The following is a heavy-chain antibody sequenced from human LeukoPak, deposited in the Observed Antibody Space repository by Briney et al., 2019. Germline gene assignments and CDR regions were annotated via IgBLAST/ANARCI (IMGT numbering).Heavy chain of an antibody. V-gene: IGHV4-34*01. Sequence: PSETLSLTCAVYDGSFSGYYRSWIRQPPGKGLEWIGEINHSGSTNYNPSLKSRVTISLDTSKSQFSLKLSSVTAADTAVYYCARELWFGELPDAFDIWGQGTMVTVSS. D-gene: IGHD3-10*01. CDR2: INHSGST. J-gene: IGHJ3*02. CDR3: ARELWFGELPDAFDI. CDR1: DGSFSGYY.